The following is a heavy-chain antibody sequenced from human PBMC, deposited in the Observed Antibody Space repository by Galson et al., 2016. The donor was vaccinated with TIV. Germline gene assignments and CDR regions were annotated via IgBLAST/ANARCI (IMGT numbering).Heavy chain of an antibody. Sequence: ETLSLTCTVSGGSVSSSTYFWAWVRQPPGEGLEWIGTVYYDGTTYTDPSLKSPVTLSVDSSKNQISLKLSSVTAADTAIYFCARHGPWSFYFDFWGQGTLVTVSS. CDR2: VYYDGTT. J-gene: IGHJ4*02. CDR3: ARHGPWSFYFDF. CDR1: GGSVSSSTYF. V-gene: IGHV4-39*01. D-gene: IGHD3-16*02.